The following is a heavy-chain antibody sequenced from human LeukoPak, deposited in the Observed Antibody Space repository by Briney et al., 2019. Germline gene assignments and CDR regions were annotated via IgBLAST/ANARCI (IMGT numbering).Heavy chain of an antibody. J-gene: IGHJ4*02. CDR3: ARGGDYPFDY. V-gene: IGHV3-74*01. CDR2: SNSDGSST. D-gene: IGHD4-17*01. CDR1: GFTFSSYW. Sequence: PGGSLRLSCAASGFTFSSYWMHWVRQAPGKGLVWVSRSNSDGSSTNYADSVEGRFTISRDNAKSTLYMQMNSLRAEDTAVYYCARGGDYPFDYWGQGTLVTVSS.